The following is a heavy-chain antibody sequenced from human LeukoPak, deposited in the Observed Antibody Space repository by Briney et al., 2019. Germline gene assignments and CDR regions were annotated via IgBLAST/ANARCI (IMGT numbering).Heavy chain of an antibody. CDR3: ARTRIVVVTADQYYMDV. V-gene: IGHV4-59*01. J-gene: IGHJ6*03. Sequence: SGTLSLTCTVSGGSISSYYWSWIRQPPGKGLEWIGYIYYSGSTNYNPSLKSRVTISVDTSKNQFSLKLSSVTAADTAVYYCARTRIVVVTADQYYMDVWGKGTTVTISS. D-gene: IGHD2-21*02. CDR2: IYYSGST. CDR1: GGSISSYY.